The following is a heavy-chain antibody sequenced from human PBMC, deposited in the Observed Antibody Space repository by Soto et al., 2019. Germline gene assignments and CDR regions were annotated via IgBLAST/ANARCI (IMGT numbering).Heavy chain of an antibody. CDR2: IWYDGSNK. CDR3: ARDSLYDSSGYYFDY. D-gene: IGHD3-22*01. V-gene: IGHV3-33*01. Sequence: GSLRLSCAASGFTFSSYGMHWVRQAPGKGLEWVAVIWYDGSNKYYADSVKGRFTISRDNSKNTLYLQMNSLRAEDTAVYYCARDSLYDSSGYYFDYWGQGTLVTVSS. CDR1: GFTFSSYG. J-gene: IGHJ4*02.